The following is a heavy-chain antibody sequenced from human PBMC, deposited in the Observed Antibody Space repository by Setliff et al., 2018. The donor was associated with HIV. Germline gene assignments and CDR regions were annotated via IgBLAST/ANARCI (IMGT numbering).Heavy chain of an antibody. D-gene: IGHD3-3*01. Sequence: GGSLRLSCTTSGFTFGSYSMHWVRQAPGKGLEWVANIWYDGSEKYYADSVKGRFTISRDKSKNTLYLQMNSLRTEDTAVYYCARVFQSYFFDFWGQGTLVTVSS. J-gene: IGHJ4*02. CDR3: ARVFQSYFFDF. V-gene: IGHV3-33*01. CDR2: IWYDGSEK. CDR1: GFTFGSYS.